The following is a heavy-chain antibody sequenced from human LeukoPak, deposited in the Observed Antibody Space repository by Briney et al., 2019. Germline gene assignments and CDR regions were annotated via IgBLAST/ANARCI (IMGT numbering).Heavy chain of an antibody. Sequence: PAASVKVSCKASGYTFTSYDINWVRQATGQGLEWMGWMNPNSGNTGYAQKFQGRVTITRNTSISTAYMELSSLRSEDTAVYYCARGGAIASRDGYYGIDYWGQGTLVTVSS. CDR2: MNPNSGNT. V-gene: IGHV1-8*03. CDR3: ARGGAIASRDGYYGIDY. CDR1: GYTFTSYD. D-gene: IGHD5-24*01. J-gene: IGHJ4*02.